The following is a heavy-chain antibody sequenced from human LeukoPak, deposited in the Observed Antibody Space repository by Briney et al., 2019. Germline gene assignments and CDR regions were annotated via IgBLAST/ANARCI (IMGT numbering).Heavy chain of an antibody. CDR3: ARDFKAVARWDFDY. CDR2: IKQDGSEK. D-gene: IGHD6-19*01. V-gene: IGHV3-7*01. J-gene: IGHJ4*02. CDR1: GFTFSSYR. Sequence: PGGSLRLSCAASGFTFSSYRMSWVRQAPGKGLEWVANIKQDGSEKYYADSVKGRFTISRDNAKNSLYLQMNSLRAEDTAVYYCARDFKAVARWDFDYWGQGTLVTVSS.